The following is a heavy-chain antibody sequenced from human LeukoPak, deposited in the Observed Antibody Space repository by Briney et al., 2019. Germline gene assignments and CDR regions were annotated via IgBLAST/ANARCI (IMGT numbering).Heavy chain of an antibody. CDR3: ASLIAVAGTPFDY. CDR2: IIPISGTA. CDR1: GGTFSSYA. J-gene: IGHJ4*02. D-gene: IGHD6-19*01. Sequence: SVKVSCKASGGTFSSYAISWVRQAPGQGLEWMGGIIPISGTANYAQKFQGRVTITADESTSTAYMELSSLRSEDTTVYYCASLIAVAGTPFDYWGQGTLVTVSS. V-gene: IGHV1-69*13.